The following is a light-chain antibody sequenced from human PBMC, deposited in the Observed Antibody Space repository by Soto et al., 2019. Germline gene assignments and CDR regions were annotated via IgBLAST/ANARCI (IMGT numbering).Light chain of an antibody. CDR1: SLDVGGFDY. CDR3: CSYAGIYTYV. CDR2: DVT. J-gene: IGLJ1*01. Sequence: QSALTQPPSASGSPGQSVTISCTGTSLDVGGFDYVSWHQQHPGKAPTLIIYDVTQRPSGVPDRFSGFKSGNTASLTISGLDPGDEADYYCCSYAGIYTYVFGTGTKVTVL. V-gene: IGLV2-11*01.